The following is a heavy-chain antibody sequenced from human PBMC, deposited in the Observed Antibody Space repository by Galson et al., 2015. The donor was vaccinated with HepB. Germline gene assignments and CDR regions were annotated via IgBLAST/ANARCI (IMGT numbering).Heavy chain of an antibody. CDR3: ARHFLDTTMGPYDY. J-gene: IGHJ4*02. CDR1: GYSFTSYW. D-gene: IGHD5-18*01. V-gene: IGHV5-51*01. Sequence: QSGAEVKKPGESLNLSCKGSGYSFTSYWIAWVRQMPGKGLEWLGIIYPDDSHTRYSPSFQGQVTFSADKSISTAYLHWSSLKASDTAMYYCARHFLDTTMGPYDYWGQGTLVTVSS. CDR2: IYPDDSHT.